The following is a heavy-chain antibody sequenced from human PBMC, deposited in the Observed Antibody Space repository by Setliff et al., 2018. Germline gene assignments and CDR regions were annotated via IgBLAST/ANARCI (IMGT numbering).Heavy chain of an antibody. CDR1: GYAFITLG. Sequence: ASVKVSCKTSGYAFITLGMSWVRQAPGQGLEWMGWMSPVYGIANYARKFQGRVTLTADTSTTTAYLELASLRDDDTAVYYCVRGPGPSVVVAIPFDHWGQGSLVTVS. V-gene: IGHV1-18*01. J-gene: IGHJ4*02. CDR2: MSPVYGIA. D-gene: IGHD5-12*01. CDR3: VRGPGPSVVVAIPFDH.